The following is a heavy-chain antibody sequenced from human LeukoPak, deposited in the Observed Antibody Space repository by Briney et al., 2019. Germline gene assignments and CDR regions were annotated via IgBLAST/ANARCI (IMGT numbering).Heavy chain of an antibody. CDR3: AKDLHYGSADY. CDR1: GYTFTNYY. V-gene: IGHV1-46*04. D-gene: IGHD3-10*01. J-gene: IGHJ4*02. Sequence: ASVKVSCKASGYTFTNYYIHWVRQAPGQGLEWMGLINPGGDNTNYADSVKGRFTIYRDNAKNALYLQMNSLRAEDTAVYYCAKDLHYGSADYWGQGTLVTVSS. CDR2: INPGGDNT.